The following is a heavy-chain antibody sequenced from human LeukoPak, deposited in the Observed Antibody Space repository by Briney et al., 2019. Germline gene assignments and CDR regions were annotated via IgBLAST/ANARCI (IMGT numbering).Heavy chain of an antibody. CDR2: MNPNSGNT. Sequence: GASVKVSCKASGYTFTSYDINWVRQATGQGLEWMGWMNPNSGNTGYAQKFQGRVTITRNTSISTAYMELSSLRSEDTAVYYCASFNYDFWSGRHYYYYMDVWGKGTTVTVSS. CDR1: GYTFTSYD. CDR3: ASFNYDFWSGRHYYYYMDV. V-gene: IGHV1-8*03. D-gene: IGHD3-3*01. J-gene: IGHJ6*03.